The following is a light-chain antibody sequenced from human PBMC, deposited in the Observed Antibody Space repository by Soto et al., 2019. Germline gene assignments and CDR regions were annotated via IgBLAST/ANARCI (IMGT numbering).Light chain of an antibody. J-gene: IGKJ1*01. Sequence: EIVLTQSPATLSLSPGERATLSCRASQSVSSYLAWYQHKPGQAPRLLIYDASNRATGIPSRFSGSGSGTDFSLTISSLEPDESEFYYWPQRSSAAPCTFVQGTKVEI. CDR2: DAS. CDR3: PQRSSAAPCT. CDR1: QSVSSY. V-gene: IGKV3-11*01.